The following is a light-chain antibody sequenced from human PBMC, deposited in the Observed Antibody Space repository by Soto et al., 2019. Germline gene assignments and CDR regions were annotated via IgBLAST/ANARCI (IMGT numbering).Light chain of an antibody. Sequence: SVLTQPASVSGSPGQSITISCTGTSSDVGGYNYVSWYQQHPGKAPKLMIYDVSNRPSGVSNRFSDSKSGNTASLTISGLQAEDEADYYCSSYTSSSLHVFGTGTKVTVL. CDR1: SSDVGGYNY. J-gene: IGLJ1*01. CDR3: SSYTSSSLHV. CDR2: DVS. V-gene: IGLV2-14*03.